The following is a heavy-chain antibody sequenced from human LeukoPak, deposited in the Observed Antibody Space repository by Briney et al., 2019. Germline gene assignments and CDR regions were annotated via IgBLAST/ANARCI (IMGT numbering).Heavy chain of an antibody. V-gene: IGHV3-23*01. J-gene: IGHJ4*02. Sequence: PGGSLRLSCAASGFTFSSYAMSWVRQAPGKGLEWVSAISGSGGSTYYADSVKGRFTISRDNSKNTLYLQMNSLRAEDTAVYYCAKATGSFEEFDYFDYWGQGTLVTVSS. CDR2: ISGSGGST. CDR3: AKATGSFEEFDYFDY. D-gene: IGHD3-10*01. CDR1: GFTFSSYA.